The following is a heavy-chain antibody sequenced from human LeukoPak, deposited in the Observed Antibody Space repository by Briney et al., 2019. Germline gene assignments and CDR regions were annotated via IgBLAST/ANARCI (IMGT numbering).Heavy chain of an antibody. J-gene: IGHJ2*01. Sequence: GGSLRLSCAASGFTFSDYYMSWIRQAPGKGLEWVSYISSSSSYTNYADSVKGRFTISRDNAKNSLYLQMNSLRAEDTAVYYCARDLHCSSTSCYNTADWYFDPLGRGTLGNVS. D-gene: IGHD2-2*01. CDR3: ARDLHCSSTSCYNTADWYFDP. CDR1: GFTFSDYY. V-gene: IGHV3-11*06. CDR2: ISSSSSYT.